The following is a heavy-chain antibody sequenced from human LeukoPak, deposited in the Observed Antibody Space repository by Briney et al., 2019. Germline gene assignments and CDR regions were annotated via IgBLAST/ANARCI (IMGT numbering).Heavy chain of an antibody. CDR3: ARDRRGHYDSSGHFDY. J-gene: IGHJ4*02. CDR1: GDSVSSDYYY. D-gene: IGHD3-22*01. Sequence: SETLSLTCTVSGDSVSSDYYYWRWIRQPPGKGLEWIAYIDYSGATKFNPSLKSRVTITLDTSKNQFSLKLSSVTAADTAVYYCARDRRGHYDSSGHFDYWSQGTLVTVSS. CDR2: IDYSGAT. V-gene: IGHV4-61*01.